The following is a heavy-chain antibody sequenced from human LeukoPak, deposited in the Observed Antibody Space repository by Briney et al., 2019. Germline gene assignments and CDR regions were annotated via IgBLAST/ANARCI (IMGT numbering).Heavy chain of an antibody. CDR3: PKDASRDTWYYSYY. J-gene: IGHJ4*02. CDR2: IWYDGSNT. V-gene: IGHV3-33*03. D-gene: IGHD6-13*01. Sequence: GGSLRLSCAACGFTFSSYGMHWVRQAPGKGLEWVAMIWYDGSNTYYADSVKGRFTISRDNSKNTLYLQMNSLRAEDTAAYCWPKDASRDTWYYSYYWGQGTLVTVSS. CDR1: GFTFSSYG.